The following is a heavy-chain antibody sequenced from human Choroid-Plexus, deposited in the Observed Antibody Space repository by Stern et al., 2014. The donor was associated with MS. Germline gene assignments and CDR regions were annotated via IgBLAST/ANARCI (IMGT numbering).Heavy chain of an antibody. Sequence: QVQLVQSGGGVAQPGRPLILSCAASGFTFSNFGMHWVRQAPGKGLEWEALISYDGSDKYYADSVKGRFTIFRDNSKNTLYMHMNSLRAEDTAVYYCAKDRQWSTYFFDYWGQGSLVTVSS. CDR1: GFTFSNFG. V-gene: IGHV3-30*18. D-gene: IGHD2-15*01. J-gene: IGHJ4*02. CDR2: ISYDGSDK. CDR3: AKDRQWSTYFFDY.